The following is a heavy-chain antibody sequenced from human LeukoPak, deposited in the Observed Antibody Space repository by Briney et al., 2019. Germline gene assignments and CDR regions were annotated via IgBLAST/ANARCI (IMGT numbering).Heavy chain of an antibody. J-gene: IGHJ4*02. D-gene: IGHD3-16*01. CDR3: ARVVGGVGLDY. Sequence: SETLSLTCTVSGGSISGYYWTWIRQPPGEALEYIGCIYYIGTTNYNPSLNSRVTISVDTSKNQFALKLSSVTAADTAVYYCARVVGGVGLDYWGQGTLVTVSS. CDR2: IYYIGTT. V-gene: IGHV4-59*01. CDR1: GGSISGYY.